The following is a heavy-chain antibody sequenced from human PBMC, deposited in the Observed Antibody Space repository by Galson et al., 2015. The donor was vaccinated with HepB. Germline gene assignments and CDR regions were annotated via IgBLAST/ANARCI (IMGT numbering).Heavy chain of an antibody. J-gene: IGHJ4*02. CDR3: ARSSGFIDF. D-gene: IGHD3-10*01. V-gene: IGHV6-1*01. CDR1: GDSVSSNSAA. CDR2: TYYRSKWFN. Sequence: CAISGDSVSSNSAAWNWIRQSPSRGLEWLGRTYYRSKWFNDYAVSLKGRIAIKPDTSKSQFSLQLNSATPEDTAFYYCARSSGFIDFWGQGTLVTVSS.